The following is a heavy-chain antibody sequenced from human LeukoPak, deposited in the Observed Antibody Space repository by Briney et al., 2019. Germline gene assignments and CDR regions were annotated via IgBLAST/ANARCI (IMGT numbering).Heavy chain of an antibody. Sequence: GESLKISCKGSGYSFTSYWIGWVRQMPGKGLEWMGIIYPGDSDTRYRPSFQGQVIISADKSISTAYLQWTSLKASGTAMYYCARRSLGFLEWLLGGAFDIWGQGTMVTVSS. J-gene: IGHJ3*02. CDR1: GYSFTSYW. D-gene: IGHD3-3*02. CDR3: ARRSLGFLEWLLGGAFDI. CDR2: IYPGDSDT. V-gene: IGHV5-51*01.